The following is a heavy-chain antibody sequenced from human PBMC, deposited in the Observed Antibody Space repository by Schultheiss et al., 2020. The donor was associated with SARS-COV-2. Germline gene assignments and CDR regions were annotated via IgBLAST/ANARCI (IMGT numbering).Heavy chain of an antibody. V-gene: IGHV4-61*09. D-gene: IGHD4-17*01. CDR2: VYSSGST. J-gene: IGHJ2*01. CDR3: ARHWADVWRVHGDYYWYFDL. CDR1: GGSISSGNYY. Sequence: SETLSLTCTVSGGSISSGNYYWTWIRQPAGKGLEWIGHVYSSGSTNYNPSLKSRVSMSIDTSKNQFSLKLSSVTAADTAVYYCARHWADVWRVHGDYYWYFDLWGRGTLVTVSS.